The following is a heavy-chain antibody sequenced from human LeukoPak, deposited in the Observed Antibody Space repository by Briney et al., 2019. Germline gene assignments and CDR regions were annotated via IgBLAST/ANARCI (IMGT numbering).Heavy chain of an antibody. CDR1: GGSITSTSYY. J-gene: IGHJ4*02. CDR2: VYYTGST. Sequence: PSETLSLTCTVSGGSITSTSYYWGWIRQPPGKGLEWIGSVYYTGSTYYNPSLESRVTISVDTSENQFSLKLTSVTAADTAVYYCAREGIMVRGVITAGYWGQGTLVTV. CDR3: AREGIMVRGVITAGY. D-gene: IGHD3-10*01. V-gene: IGHV4-39*02.